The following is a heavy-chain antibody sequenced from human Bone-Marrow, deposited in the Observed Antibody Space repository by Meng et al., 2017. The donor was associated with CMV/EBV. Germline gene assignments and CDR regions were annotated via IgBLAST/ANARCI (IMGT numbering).Heavy chain of an antibody. V-gene: IGHV4-39*01. J-gene: IGHJ6*02. CDR2: IYYSGST. CDR1: GGSISSSSYY. Sequence: GSLRLSCTVSGGSISSSSYYWGWIRQPPGKGLEWIGSIYYSGSTYYNPSLKSRVTISVDTSKNQFSLKLSSVTAADTAVYYCASLRFLEWLLKVSYYGMDVWGPGPTVTGSS. CDR3: ASLRFLEWLLKVSYYGMDV. D-gene: IGHD3-3*01.